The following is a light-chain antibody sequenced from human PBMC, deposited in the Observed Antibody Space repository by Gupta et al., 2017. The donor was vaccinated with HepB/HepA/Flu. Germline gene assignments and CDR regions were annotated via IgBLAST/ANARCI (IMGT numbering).Light chain of an antibody. J-gene: IGKJ2*01. CDR1: QSISSY. Sequence: DIQMTQSLSSLSASVGDRVTITCRASQSISSYLNWYQQKPGKAPKLLIYAASSLQSGVPSRFSVSGSGTDFTLSISSLQPEDFATYYCQQSYSTPPTYTFGQGTKLEIK. CDR3: QQSYSTPPTYT. CDR2: AAS. V-gene: IGKV1-39*01.